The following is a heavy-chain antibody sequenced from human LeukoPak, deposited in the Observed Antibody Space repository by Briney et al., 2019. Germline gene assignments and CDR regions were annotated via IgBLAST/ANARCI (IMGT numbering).Heavy chain of an antibody. CDR1: GYTFTSHY. D-gene: IGHD3-9*01. CDR3: AGQGYFGWIHAYDL. Sequence: ASVKVSCKASGYTFTSHYMHWVRQAPGQGLEWMGWINPNSGGTKYAQKFQGRVTMTRATSISTAYMELSRLRSDDTAVYYCAGQGYFGWIHAYDLWAQGTMVPLSS. V-gene: IGHV1-2*02. CDR2: INPNSGGT. J-gene: IGHJ3*01.